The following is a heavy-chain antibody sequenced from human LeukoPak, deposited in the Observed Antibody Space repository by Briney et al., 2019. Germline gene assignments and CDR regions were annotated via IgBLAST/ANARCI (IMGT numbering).Heavy chain of an antibody. CDR3: AKEDYYDIRGYYGMYY. CDR2: IRYDGSNK. CDR1: GFTFSSYG. V-gene: IGHV3-30*02. Sequence: GGSLRLSCVASGFTFSSYGMNWVRQAPGKGLEGVAFIRYDGSNKYYADSVRGRFTISRENYKKTLYLQMNTQREEDTDVYFCAKEDYYDIRGYYGMYYWGQRTLVSVSS. J-gene: IGHJ4*02. D-gene: IGHD3-22*01.